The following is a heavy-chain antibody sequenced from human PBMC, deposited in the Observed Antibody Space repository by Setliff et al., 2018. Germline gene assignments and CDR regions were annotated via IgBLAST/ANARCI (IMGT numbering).Heavy chain of an antibody. Sequence: LRLSCAASGITISSYWMHWVRQAPGKGPVWVSYISIDGSSTEYAGSVKGRFTISRDNTKNTVYLQMNSLRVEDTAVYYCARPFGVHTAVDIWGQGTMVTVSS. D-gene: IGHD3-3*01. V-gene: IGHV3-74*01. CDR1: GITISSYW. CDR3: ARPFGVHTAVDI. J-gene: IGHJ3*02. CDR2: ISIDGSST.